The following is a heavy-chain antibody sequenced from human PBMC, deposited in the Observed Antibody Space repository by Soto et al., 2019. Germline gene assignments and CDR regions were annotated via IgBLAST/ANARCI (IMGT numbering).Heavy chain of an antibody. J-gene: IGHJ5*02. CDR3: AKSGGSRWWFDP. CDR2: ISGRGEST. CDR1: GLTFSTYT. Sequence: EVQLLESGGGLVQPGGSLRLSCAASGLTFSTYTMTWVRQAPGKGLEWVSGISGRGESTYFADSVKGRFTISRDNSKNTVYLQMNSLRDEDTAVYYCAKSGGSRWWFDPWGQGTLVTVSS. D-gene: IGHD2-15*01. V-gene: IGHV3-23*01.